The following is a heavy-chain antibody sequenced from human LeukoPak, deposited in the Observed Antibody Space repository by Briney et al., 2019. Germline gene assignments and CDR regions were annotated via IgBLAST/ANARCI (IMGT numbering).Heavy chain of an antibody. D-gene: IGHD6-13*01. J-gene: IGHJ6*02. CDR2: INPSGDTT. CDR3: AREPRIAALYYYYGMDV. Sequence: ASVKVSCKASGYTLTSYYLHWVRQAPGQGLEWMAIINPSGDTTSHAQKFQGRVTMTRDTSASTVYMELSSLRSEGTAVYYCAREPRIAALYYYYGMDVWGQGTTVTVSS. CDR1: GYTLTSYY. V-gene: IGHV1-46*01.